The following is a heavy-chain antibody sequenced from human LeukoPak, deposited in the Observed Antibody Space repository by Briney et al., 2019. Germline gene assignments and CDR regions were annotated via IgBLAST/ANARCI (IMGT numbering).Heavy chain of an antibody. J-gene: IGHJ6*02. CDR3: ARKKRDGCSGGSCYPTYYYYGMDV. D-gene: IGHD2-15*01. CDR2: IYYSGST. CDR1: GGSISSGDYY. Sequence: SETLSLTCTVSGGSISSGDYYWSWIRQPPGKGLEWIGYIYYSGSTYYNPSLKSRVTIPVDTSKNQFSLKLSSVTAADTAVYYCARKKRDGCSGGSCYPTYYYYGMDVWGQGTTVTVSS. V-gene: IGHV4-30-4*01.